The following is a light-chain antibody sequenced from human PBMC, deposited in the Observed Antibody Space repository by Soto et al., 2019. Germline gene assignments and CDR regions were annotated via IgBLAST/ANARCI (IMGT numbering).Light chain of an antibody. CDR1: QSISRN. CDR3: QQSYSTPRT. V-gene: IGKV1-39*01. CDR2: AAS. Sequence: DIQMTQSPSSLSASVGDRVTITCRASQSISRNLNWYQQKPGKAPKLLIYAASSLQSGVPSRFSGSGSGTDFTLTISSLQPEDFVTYYCQQSYSTPRTFGQGTKLEIK. J-gene: IGKJ2*01.